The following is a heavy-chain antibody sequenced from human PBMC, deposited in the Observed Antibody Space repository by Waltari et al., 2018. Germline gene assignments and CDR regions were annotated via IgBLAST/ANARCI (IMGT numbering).Heavy chain of an antibody. Sequence: HVTLNASGPALVKPTQTLTLTCTFSGFSLSTSGMRVRWILQPPGKALEWLARIDWDDYKFYSKCLKTRLTISKDTSKNQVVLTMANMDPVDTATYYGARSVRSGWYRWNFDDWGQGTLVTVSS. D-gene: IGHD6-19*01. J-gene: IGHJ4*02. CDR3: ARSVRSGWYRWNFDD. V-gene: IGHV2-70*04. CDR2: IDWDDYK. CDR1: GFSLSTSGMR.